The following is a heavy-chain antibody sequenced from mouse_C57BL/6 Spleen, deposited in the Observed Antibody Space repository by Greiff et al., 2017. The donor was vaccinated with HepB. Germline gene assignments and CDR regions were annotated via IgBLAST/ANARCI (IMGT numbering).Heavy chain of an antibody. Sequence: DVQLVESGPVLVKPGASVKMSCKASGYTFTDYYMNWVKQSHGKSLEWIGVINPYNGGTSYNQKFKGKATLTVDKSSSTAYMELNSLTSEDSAVYYCARRGYYYGSSVYAMDYWGQGTSVTVSS. D-gene: IGHD1-1*01. J-gene: IGHJ4*01. CDR3: ARRGYYYGSSVYAMDY. CDR2: INPYNGGT. V-gene: IGHV1-19*01. CDR1: GYTFTDYY.